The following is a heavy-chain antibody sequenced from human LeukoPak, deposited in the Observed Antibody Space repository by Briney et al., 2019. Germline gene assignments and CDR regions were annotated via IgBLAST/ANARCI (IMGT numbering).Heavy chain of an antibody. CDR1: GFSLSTSGMC. Sequence: SGPTLVNPTQTLTLTCTFSGFSLSTSGMCVSWIRQPPGEALKWLARIDWDDDKYYSTSLKTRLTISKDTSKNQVVLTMTNMDPVDTATHYCARIMVRGVTHAFDIWGQGTMVTVSS. D-gene: IGHD3-10*01. V-gene: IGHV2-70*11. J-gene: IGHJ3*02. CDR2: IDWDDDK. CDR3: ARIMVRGVTHAFDI.